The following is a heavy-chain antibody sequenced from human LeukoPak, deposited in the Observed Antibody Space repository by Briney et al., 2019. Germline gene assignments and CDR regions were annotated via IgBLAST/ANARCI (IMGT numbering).Heavy chain of an antibody. CDR2: IYSAGSA. Sequence: GGSLRLSCTVSGFTVSSNSMSWVRQAPGKGLEWVSFIYSAGSAHYSDSVRGRFTISIDNSKNTLYLQMNSLRAEDTAVYYCAERGITMIGGVWGKGTTVTISS. CDR3: AERGITMIGGV. CDR1: GFTVSSNS. V-gene: IGHV3-53*01. D-gene: IGHD3-10*02. J-gene: IGHJ6*04.